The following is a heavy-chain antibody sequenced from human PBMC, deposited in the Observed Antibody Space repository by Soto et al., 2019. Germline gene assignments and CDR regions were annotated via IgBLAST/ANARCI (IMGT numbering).Heavy chain of an antibody. D-gene: IGHD6-13*01. CDR3: ARVQQLAYYFDY. V-gene: IGHV4-30-2*01. CDR2: IYHSGST. CDR1: GGSISSGGYS. Sequence: SETLSLTCAVSGGSISSGGYSWSWIRQPPGKGLEWIGYIYHSGSTYYNPSLKSRVTISVDRSKNQFSLKLSSVTAADTAVYYCARVQQLAYYFDYWGQGTLVTVSS. J-gene: IGHJ4*02.